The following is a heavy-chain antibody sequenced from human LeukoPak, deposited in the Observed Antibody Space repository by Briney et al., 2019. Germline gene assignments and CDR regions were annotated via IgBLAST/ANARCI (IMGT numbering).Heavy chain of an antibody. Sequence: PGGSLRLSCAASGFTFNGYWMSWVRQAPRKGLEWVANLNQDGSEKYYVDSVRGRFTISRDNAKNSLYLQMNTLRAEDTAVYYCARFGVPDSSGTSFQHWGQGTLVTVSS. CDR1: GFTFNGYW. D-gene: IGHD3-22*01. CDR2: LNQDGSEK. J-gene: IGHJ1*01. V-gene: IGHV3-7*01. CDR3: ARFGVPDSSGTSFQH.